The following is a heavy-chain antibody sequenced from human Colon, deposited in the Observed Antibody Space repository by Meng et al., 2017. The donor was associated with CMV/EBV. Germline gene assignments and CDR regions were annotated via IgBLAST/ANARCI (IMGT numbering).Heavy chain of an antibody. CDR1: GYSCSRSW. Sequence: SGYSCSRSWMHWVRPSPGQGLAWISRHSHQGPSTSYADSVKGRFTVSRDNAKNALYLDMTGVRADDTAVYFCARDLLGDNDYLFDLWGQGTLVTVSS. CDR2: HSHQGPST. V-gene: IGHV3-74*01. D-gene: IGHD4/OR15-4a*01. J-gene: IGHJ4*02. CDR3: ARDLLGDNDYLFDL.